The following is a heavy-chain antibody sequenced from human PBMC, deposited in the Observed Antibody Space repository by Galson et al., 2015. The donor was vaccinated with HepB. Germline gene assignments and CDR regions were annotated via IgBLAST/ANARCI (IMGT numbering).Heavy chain of an antibody. CDR3: ARAALGWFDP. CDR2: ISGSGSII. V-gene: IGHV3-11*01. J-gene: IGHJ5*02. CDR1: GFTFSDYY. D-gene: IGHD6-25*01. Sequence: SLRLSCAASGFTFSDYYMSWIRQAPGKGLEWVSSISGSGSIIYYAYSVKGRSTISRDNAKNSLYLQMNSLRAEDTAVYYCARAALGWFDPWGQGTLVTVSS.